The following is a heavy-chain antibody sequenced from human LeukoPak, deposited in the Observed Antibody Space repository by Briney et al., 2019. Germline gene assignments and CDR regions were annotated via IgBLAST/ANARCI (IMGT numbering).Heavy chain of an antibody. D-gene: IGHD3-10*01. V-gene: IGHV1-3*01. CDR1: GYTFTSYA. J-gene: IGHJ4*02. Sequence: ASVKVSCTASGYTFTSYAMHWVRQAPGQRLEWMGWINAGNGNTKYPQKFQGRVTITRDTSASTAYMEQSSLRSEDTAVYYCAGDPPGSSLDHWGQGTLVTVSS. CDR2: INAGNGNT. CDR3: AGDPPGSSLDH.